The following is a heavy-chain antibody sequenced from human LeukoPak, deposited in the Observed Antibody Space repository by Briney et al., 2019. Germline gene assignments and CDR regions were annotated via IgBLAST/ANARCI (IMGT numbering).Heavy chain of an antibody. D-gene: IGHD5-18*01. CDR1: GGSISSSTFY. V-gene: IGHV4-39*01. CDR3: ARRRVWGIQLWLRGFYDWFDP. Sequence: SETLSLTCTVSGGSISSSTFYWGWIRQPPGKGLEWIGSLYYSGSTYYNPSLKSRVTISVDTSKNQFSLKLSSVTAADTAVYYCARRRVWGIQLWLRGFYDWFDPWGQGTLVTVSS. CDR2: LYYSGST. J-gene: IGHJ5*02.